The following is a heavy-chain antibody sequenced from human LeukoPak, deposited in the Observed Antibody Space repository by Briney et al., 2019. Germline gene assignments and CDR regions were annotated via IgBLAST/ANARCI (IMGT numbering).Heavy chain of an antibody. V-gene: IGHV4-4*07. CDR2: LRPTDGDT. D-gene: IGHD4-17*01. CDR1: EGSITGYF. J-gene: IGHJ2*01. CDR3: ARDGASNYGDYWYFDL. Sequence: PSETLSLTCTVSEGSITGYFLTWVRQSAGKGLEFIGRLRPTDGDTNYNPSLRSRVSMSLDTSNTQLSMELTSVTAVHAAVYYCARDGASNYGDYWYFDLWGRGTLVTVSS.